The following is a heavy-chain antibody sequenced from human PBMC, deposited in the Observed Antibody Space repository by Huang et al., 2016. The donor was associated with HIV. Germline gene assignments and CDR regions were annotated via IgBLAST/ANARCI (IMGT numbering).Heavy chain of an antibody. CDR2: IAYDGSSK. CDR3: AKDGRGSGTYYDYFEY. J-gene: IGHJ4*02. Sequence: QVQLVESGGGVVQPGRSLRLSCAAFGFTFNKFDMHWVRQAPGKGPEWVAIIAYDGSSKYHADSVKGRFTISRDNSKNTVYLQMNSLRVEDTAVYYCAKDGRGSGTYYDYFEYWGQGTLVTVSS. D-gene: IGHD1-26*01. V-gene: IGHV3-30*18. CDR1: GFTFNKFD.